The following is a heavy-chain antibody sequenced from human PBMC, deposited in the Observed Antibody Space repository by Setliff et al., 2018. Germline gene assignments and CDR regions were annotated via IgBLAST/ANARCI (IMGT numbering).Heavy chain of an antibody. CDR2: LHTSGTT. CDR3: ARDNTIVGATDY. J-gene: IGHJ4*02. Sequence: KPSETLSLTCAVSGGSITSGSYYWSWIRQPAGEGLEWIGRLHTSGTTVYNPSLKGRVTISADTSTNHFSLKLTSVTAADTAVHYCARDNTIVGATDYWGQGALVTVSS. CDR1: GGSITSGSYY. D-gene: IGHD1-26*01. V-gene: IGHV4-61*02.